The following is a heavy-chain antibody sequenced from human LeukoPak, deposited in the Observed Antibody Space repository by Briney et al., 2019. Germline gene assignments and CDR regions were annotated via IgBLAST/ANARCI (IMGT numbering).Heavy chain of an antibody. CDR3: ARGHYDILTGASYYYYGMDV. CDR2: IIPIFGTA. D-gene: IGHD3-9*01. J-gene: IGHJ6*04. CDR1: GGTFSSYA. V-gene: IGHV1-69*01. Sequence: SVKVSCKASGGTFSSYAISWVRQAPGQGLEWMGGIIPIFGTANYAQKFQGRVTITADESTSTAYMELSSLRSEDTAVYYCARGHYDILTGASYYYYGMDVWGKGTTVTVSS.